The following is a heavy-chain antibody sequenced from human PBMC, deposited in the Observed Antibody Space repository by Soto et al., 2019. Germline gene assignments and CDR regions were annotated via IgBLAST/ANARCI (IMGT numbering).Heavy chain of an antibody. CDR2: IYAHGGP. D-gene: IGHD3-10*01. Sequence: QVQLQESGPGLVKPAETLSLTCTSSGDSVSNYDWTWIRQPAGKGLEWIGYIYAHGGPTYNPSLKSRVTLSLDTSKNQVSLTLASVTAMDTAVYYCARAYGSGRTYDHWGQGTLVTVSS. J-gene: IGHJ4*02. V-gene: IGHV4-4*07. CDR1: GDSVSNYD. CDR3: ARAYGSGRTYDH.